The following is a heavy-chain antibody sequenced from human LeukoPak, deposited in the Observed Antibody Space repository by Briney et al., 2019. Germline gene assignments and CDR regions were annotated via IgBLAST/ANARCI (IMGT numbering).Heavy chain of an antibody. CDR2: ISGSGGST. V-gene: IGHV3-23*01. D-gene: IGHD3-10*01. CDR1: GFTFSSYP. Sequence: GVSLRLSCAASGFTFSSYPMSWVRQAPGKGLEWVSAISGSGGSTYYADSVKGRFTISRDNSKNTLYLQMNSLRAEDTAVYYCAKDYYGLLGPYYFDYWGQGTLVTVSS. CDR3: AKDYYGLLGPYYFDY. J-gene: IGHJ4*02.